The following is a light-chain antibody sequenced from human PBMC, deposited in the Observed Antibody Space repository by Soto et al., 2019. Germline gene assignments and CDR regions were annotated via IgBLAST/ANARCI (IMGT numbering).Light chain of an antibody. CDR2: EVS. CDR3: MQSIQLRRT. J-gene: IGKJ1*01. Sequence: DIVMTQPQLSLPVTPGQPASTSCKSSQTFLHSVEKTNLYGYLQKPGQPPQLLIYEVSNRFSGVPDRFSGSGSGTDFTLKISRVEAEDVGVYYCMQSIQLRRTFGQGTKVEIK. CDR1: QTFLHSVEKTN. V-gene: IGKV2D-29*01.